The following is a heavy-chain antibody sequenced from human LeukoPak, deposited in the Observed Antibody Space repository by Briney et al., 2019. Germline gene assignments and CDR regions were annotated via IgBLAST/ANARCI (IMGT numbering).Heavy chain of an antibody. CDR2: ISGSGGST. CDR3: AKRGASMITSGGVIAGDYFDD. V-gene: IGHV3-23*01. CDR1: GFTFSSYA. J-gene: IGHJ4*02. Sequence: GGSLRLSCAASGFTFSSYAMSWVRQAPGKGLEWVSAISGSGGSTYYADSVKGRFTISRDNSKNTLYLQMDGLRAEDTAVYYCAKRGASMITSGGVIAGDYFDDWGQGALVTVSS. D-gene: IGHD3-16*02.